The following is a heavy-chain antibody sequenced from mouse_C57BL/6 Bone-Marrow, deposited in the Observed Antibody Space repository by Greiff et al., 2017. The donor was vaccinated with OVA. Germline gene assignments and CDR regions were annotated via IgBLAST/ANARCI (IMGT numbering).Heavy chain of an antibody. J-gene: IGHJ2*01. CDR3: AREPTVVATECDY. CDR2: IYPGDGDT. Sequence: VQLQQSGPELVKPGASVKISCKASGYAFSSSWMNWVKQRPGKGLEWIGRIYPGDGDTNYNGKFKGKATLTADKSSSTAYMQLSSLTSEDSAVYFCAREPTVVATECDYWGQGTTLTVSS. CDR1: GYAFSSSW. V-gene: IGHV1-82*01. D-gene: IGHD1-1*01.